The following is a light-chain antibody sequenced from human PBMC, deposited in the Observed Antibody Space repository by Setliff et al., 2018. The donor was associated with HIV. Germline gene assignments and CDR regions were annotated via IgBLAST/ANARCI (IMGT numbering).Light chain of an antibody. CDR3: ASYRPNDLGV. CDR1: SSDVGSYDF. V-gene: IGLV2-14*03. CDR2: DVS. Sequence: QSALIQPASVSGSPGQSVTVSCTGTSSDVGSYDFVSWYQQLPGKAPKPLIYDVSDRPSGVSHRFSGSKSGNTASPTISGLQSEDEADYYCASYRPNDLGVFGTGTKVTVL. J-gene: IGLJ1*01.